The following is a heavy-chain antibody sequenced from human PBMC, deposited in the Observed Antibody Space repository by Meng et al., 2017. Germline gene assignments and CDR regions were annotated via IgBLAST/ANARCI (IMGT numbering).Heavy chain of an antibody. CDR3: TTGSEKYYYDSSGYYYFDY. Sequence: GGSLRLSCAASGFTFSNAWMSWVRQAPGKGLEWVGRIKSKTDGGTTDYAAPVKGRFTISRDDSKNTLYLQMNSLKTEDTAVYYCTTGSEKYYYDSSGYYYFDYWGQGTLVTVSS. CDR2: IKSKTDGGTT. J-gene: IGHJ4*02. V-gene: IGHV3-15*01. CDR1: GFTFSNAW. D-gene: IGHD3-22*01.